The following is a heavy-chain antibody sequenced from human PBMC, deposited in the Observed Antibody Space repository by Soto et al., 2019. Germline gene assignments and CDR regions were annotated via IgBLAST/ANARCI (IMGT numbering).Heavy chain of an antibody. CDR1: GGSFSGYY. Sequence: SETLSLTCAVYGGSFSGYYWSWIRQPPGKGLEWIGEINHSGSTNYNPSLKSRVTISVDTSKNQFSLKLSSVTAADTAVYYCGRGYCSSTSCYIWDNWFDPWGQGTLVTVSS. CDR2: INHSGST. CDR3: GRGYCSSTSCYIWDNWFDP. D-gene: IGHD2-2*02. J-gene: IGHJ5*02. V-gene: IGHV4-34*01.